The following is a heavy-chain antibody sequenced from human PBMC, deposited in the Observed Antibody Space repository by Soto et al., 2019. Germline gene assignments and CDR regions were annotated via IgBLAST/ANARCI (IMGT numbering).Heavy chain of an antibody. CDR1: GFTFSSYA. V-gene: IGHV3-23*01. Sequence: PGGSLRLSCAGSGFTFSSYAMSWVRQAPGKGLEWVSAISGSGGSTYYADSVKGRFTISRDNSKNTLYLQMNSLRAEDTAVYYCAEGYCSSTSCYVGYWGQGTLVTVSS. J-gene: IGHJ4*02. CDR2: ISGSGGST. D-gene: IGHD2-2*01. CDR3: AEGYCSSTSCYVGY.